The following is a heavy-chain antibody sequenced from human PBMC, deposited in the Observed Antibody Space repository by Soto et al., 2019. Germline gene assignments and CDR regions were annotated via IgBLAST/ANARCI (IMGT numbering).Heavy chain of an antibody. CDR2: INAGNGVT. V-gene: IGHV1-3*01. J-gene: IGHJ2*01. CDR3: ARRPTTVTAWYVDL. CDR1: GYTFTDYS. Sequence: QVQLVQSGAEVKKPGASLNVSCKAYGYTFTDYSMHWVRQAPGQRLEWMGWINAGNGVTKYSQNFRGRATISRDTSASTAYLYLGSLRSEDTAVYYCARRPTTVTAWYVDLWGRGTLVTVSS. D-gene: IGHD4-17*01.